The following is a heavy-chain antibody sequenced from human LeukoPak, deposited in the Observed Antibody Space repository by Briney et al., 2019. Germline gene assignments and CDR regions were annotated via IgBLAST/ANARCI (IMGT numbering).Heavy chain of an antibody. CDR2: ISAYNGNT. D-gene: IGHD5-18*01. CDR1: GYTFTSYG. V-gene: IGHV1-18*01. J-gene: IGHJ4*02. CDR3: ARRSTRGYSYGYDY. Sequence: GASVKVSCKASGYTFTSYGISWLRQAPGQGLEWMGWISAYNGNTNYAQKLQGRVTMTTDTSTSTAYMELRSLRSDDTAVYYCARRSTRGYSYGYDYWGQGTLVTVSS.